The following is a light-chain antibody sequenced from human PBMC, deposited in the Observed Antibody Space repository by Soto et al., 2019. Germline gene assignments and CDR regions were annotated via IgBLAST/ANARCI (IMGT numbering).Light chain of an antibody. Sequence: DIQMAQSPSSVSASVGDRVTITCRASQGISSSLAWYQQRPGKAPKLLIYAASNLQNEVPSRFSGSGSGTDSTLTISSLQPEDFATYYCQQAKNFPWTFGQGTRVEIK. CDR2: AAS. CDR1: QGISSS. V-gene: IGKV1-12*01. CDR3: QQAKNFPWT. J-gene: IGKJ1*01.